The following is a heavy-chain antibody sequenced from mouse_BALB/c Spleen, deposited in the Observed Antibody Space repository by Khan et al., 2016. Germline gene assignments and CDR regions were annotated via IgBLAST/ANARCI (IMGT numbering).Heavy chain of an antibody. J-gene: IGHJ2*01. CDR2: IDPANDNT. D-gene: IGHD1-1*01. Sequence: VRLQQSGAELVKPGASVKLSCTASGFNIQDTYMHWVKQRPEQGLEWIGRIDPANDNTKYDPKFQGKATLTADTSSNTAYLQLSRLTSEDTAVSFWASGYYGTSHFDYWGQGTPLTVSS. V-gene: IGHV14-3*02. CDR1: GFNIQDTY. CDR3: ASGYYGTSHFDY.